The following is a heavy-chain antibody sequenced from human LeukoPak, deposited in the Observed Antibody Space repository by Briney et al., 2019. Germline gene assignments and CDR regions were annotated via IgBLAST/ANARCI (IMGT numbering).Heavy chain of an antibody. V-gene: IGHV3-23*01. CDR2: ISGSGGST. CDR1: GFTFSSYA. J-gene: IGHJ6*02. CDR3: TKDGRGTVTYYYYHGMDV. D-gene: IGHD4-17*01. Sequence: PGGSLRLSCAASGFTFSSYAMSWVRQAPGKGLEWVSGISGSGGSTYYADSVKGRFTISRDNSKNTLYLQMNSLRAEDTAVYYCTKDGRGTVTYYYYHGMDVWGQGTTVTVSS.